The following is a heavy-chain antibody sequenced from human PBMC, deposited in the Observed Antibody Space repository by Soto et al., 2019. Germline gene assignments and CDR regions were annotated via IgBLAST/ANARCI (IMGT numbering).Heavy chain of an antibody. J-gene: IGHJ3*02. CDR2: IYYSGST. Sequence: QVQLQESGPGLVKPSQTLSLTCTVSGGSISSGDYYWSWIRQPPGKGLEWIGYIYYSGSTYYNPSLKGGVTISVDTSKTQFSLKLSSVTAADTAVYYCARDDYGDPGAFDIWGQGTMVTVSS. CDR3: ARDDYGDPGAFDI. V-gene: IGHV4-30-4*01. CDR1: GGSISSGDYY. D-gene: IGHD4-17*01.